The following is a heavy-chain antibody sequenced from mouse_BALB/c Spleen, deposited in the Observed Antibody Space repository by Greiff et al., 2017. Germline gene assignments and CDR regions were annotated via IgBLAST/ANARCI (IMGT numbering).Heavy chain of an antibody. CDR1: GYTFSSYW. CDR2: ILPGSGST. D-gene: IGHD1-1*01. Sequence: QVQLKESGAELMKPGASVKISCKATGYTFSSYWIEWVKQRPGHGLEWIGEILPGSGSTNYNEKFKGKATFTADTSSNTAYMQLSSLTSEDSAVYYCARRGYYGSSAWFAYWGQGTLVTVSA. CDR3: ARRGYYGSSAWFAY. V-gene: IGHV1-9*01. J-gene: IGHJ3*01.